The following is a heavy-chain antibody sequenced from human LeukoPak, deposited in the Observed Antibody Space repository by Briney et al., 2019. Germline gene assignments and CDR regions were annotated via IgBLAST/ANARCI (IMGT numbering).Heavy chain of an antibody. V-gene: IGHV1-46*04. CDR2: INPSGGST. CDR3: ARERLDDAFDF. J-gene: IGHJ3*01. D-gene: IGHD6-19*01. CDR1: GYTFISYN. Sequence: ASVKVSCKASGYTFISYNMHWVRQAPGQGLEWMGIINPSGGSTIYAQKLQGRVTMTRDTSTSTFYMELSSLSSEDTAVYYCARERLDDAFDFWGHGTMVTVSS.